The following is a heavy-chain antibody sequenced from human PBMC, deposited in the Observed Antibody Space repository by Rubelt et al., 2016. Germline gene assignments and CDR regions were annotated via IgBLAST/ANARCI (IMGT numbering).Heavy chain of an antibody. CDR2: IYYSGST. J-gene: IGHJ5*02. Sequence: QVQLQESGPGLVKPSETLSLTCTVSGGSISSYYWSWIRQPPGKGLEWIGYIYYSGSTNYNPSLQSGVTISVDTAKNQFSRKLGSVTAADTAVYYCARGPDCGSGWANWFDPWGQGTLVTVSS. V-gene: IGHV4-59*01. CDR3: ARGPDCGSGWANWFDP. D-gene: IGHD6-19*01. CDR1: GGSISSYY.